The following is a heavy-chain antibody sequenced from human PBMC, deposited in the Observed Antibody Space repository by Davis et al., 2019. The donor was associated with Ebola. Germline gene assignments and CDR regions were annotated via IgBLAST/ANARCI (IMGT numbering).Heavy chain of an antibody. J-gene: IGHJ4*02. Sequence: PGGSLRLSCAASGFTFDSYAMSWVRQAPGKGLEWVSAISGSGGSAYYADSVKGRFTISRDNSENTLYLQMNSLRVEDTAVYYCAKEQIGSWDLDYWGQGTLVTVSS. CDR1: GFTFDSYA. D-gene: IGHD6-13*01. CDR3: AKEQIGSWDLDY. V-gene: IGHV3-23*01. CDR2: ISGSGGSA.